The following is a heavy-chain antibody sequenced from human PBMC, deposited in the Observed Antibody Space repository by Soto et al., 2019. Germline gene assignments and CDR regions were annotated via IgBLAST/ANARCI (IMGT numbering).Heavy chain of an antibody. Sequence: SETLSLTCAVSGGSIRSGGYSWSWIRQPPGKGLEWIGYIYHSGSTYYNPSLKSRVTMSLDTSKNQVSLRLTSVTAADTAVYYCAAATRYWGQGTLVTVSS. V-gene: IGHV4-30-2*02. CDR2: IYHSGST. J-gene: IGHJ4*02. D-gene: IGHD6-13*01. CDR1: GGSIRSGGYS. CDR3: AAATRY.